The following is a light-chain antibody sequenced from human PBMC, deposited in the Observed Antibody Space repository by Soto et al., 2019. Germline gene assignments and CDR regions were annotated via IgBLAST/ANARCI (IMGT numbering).Light chain of an antibody. J-gene: IGKJ4*01. Sequence: IQMTQSPSYLSASVGDRVTITCRASQTISGYLNWYLQKPGKAPELLIYAASYLGNGIPSSFGGSGSGTYVPLIICRLHPVDPATYYCQQSYATLLTVGGGTKVEIK. V-gene: IGKV1-39*01. CDR3: QQSYATLLT. CDR1: QTISGY. CDR2: AAS.